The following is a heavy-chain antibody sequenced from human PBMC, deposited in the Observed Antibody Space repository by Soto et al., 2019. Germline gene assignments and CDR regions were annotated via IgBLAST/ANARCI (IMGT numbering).Heavy chain of an antibody. V-gene: IGHV3-11*01. Sequence: WGSLRLSCAASGFTFSDYYMGWIRQAPGKGLEWVSYISSSGSTIHYADSVKGRFTISRDNAKNSLYLQMNSLRAEHTAVYYCERDRGGYYYDSSSYGAFAIWGQGTMVTV. CDR2: ISSSGSTI. J-gene: IGHJ3*02. CDR1: GFTFSDYY. D-gene: IGHD3-22*01. CDR3: ERDRGGYYYDSSSYGAFAI.